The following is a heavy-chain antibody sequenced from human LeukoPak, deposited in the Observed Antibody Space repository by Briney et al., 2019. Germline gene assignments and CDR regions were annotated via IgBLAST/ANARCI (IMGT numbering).Heavy chain of an antibody. Sequence: GGSLRLSCAPSGLTFSTSATSCVRPPPGKWLELGLSIGGSGGSAYYAATVKGRFTISRDKSKPSLHLQMNNLRAEEPAVYYCARDMPAYSPVETVLDYWGQGTLVSASS. CDR3: ARDMPAYSPVETVLDY. V-gene: IGHV3-23*01. D-gene: IGHD1-26*01. J-gene: IGHJ4*02. CDR1: GLTFSTSA. CDR2: IGGSGGSA.